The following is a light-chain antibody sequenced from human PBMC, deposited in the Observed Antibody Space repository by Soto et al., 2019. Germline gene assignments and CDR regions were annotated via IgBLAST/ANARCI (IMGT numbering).Light chain of an antibody. J-gene: IGKJ1*01. CDR2: GAS. CDR3: QQYGSSSWT. V-gene: IGKV3-20*01. Sequence: EIVMTPSPATLSVSPGERATLSCRASQSVSYYLAWYQQKPGQAPRLLIYGASSRATGIPDRFSGSGSGTDFTLTISRLEPEDFAVYYCQQYGSSSWTFGQGTKVDIK. CDR1: QSVSYY.